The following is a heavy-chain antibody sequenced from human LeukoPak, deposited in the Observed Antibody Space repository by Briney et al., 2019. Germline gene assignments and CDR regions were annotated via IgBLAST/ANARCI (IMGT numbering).Heavy chain of an antibody. CDR3: ARGWQINSSGGFVDP. D-gene: IGHD6-6*01. CDR1: GYGFTDYY. V-gene: IGHV1-2*02. Sequence: GASLKVSCQASGYGFTDYYVHWIRQAPGQGLEWMGWTNPSSGATIYAQKFQGRVTMTRDTFTTTAYMEINSLVSDDTAVYYCARGWQINSSGGFVDPWGQGTLVTVSS. J-gene: IGHJ5*02. CDR2: TNPSSGAT.